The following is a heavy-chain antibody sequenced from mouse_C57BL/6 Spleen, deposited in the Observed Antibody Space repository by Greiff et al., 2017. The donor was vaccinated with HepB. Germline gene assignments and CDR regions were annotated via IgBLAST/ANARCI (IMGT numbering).Heavy chain of an antibody. D-gene: IGHD1-1*02. CDR3: ARRGSNWYFDV. CDR1: GYTFTSYW. J-gene: IGHJ1*03. Sequence: QVQLQQPGADLVRPGSSVKLSCKASGYTFTSYWMDWVKQRPGQGLEWIGNIYPSDSETHYNQKFKDKATLTVDKSSSTAYMQLSSLTSEDSAVYYCARRGSNWYFDVWGTGTTVTVSS. V-gene: IGHV1-61*01. CDR2: IYPSDSET.